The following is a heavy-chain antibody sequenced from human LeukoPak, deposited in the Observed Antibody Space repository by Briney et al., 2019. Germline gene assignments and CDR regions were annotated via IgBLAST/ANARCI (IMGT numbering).Heavy chain of an antibody. D-gene: IGHD1-14*01. CDR3: ASDRPSWATRGYYYMDV. Sequence: SETLSLTCTVSGGSISSYYWSWIRQPAGKGLEWIGRIYTSGSTNYNPSLKSRVTMSVDTSKNQFSLKLSSVTAADTAVYYCASDRPSWATRGYYYMDVWGKGTTVTVSS. V-gene: IGHV4-4*07. J-gene: IGHJ6*03. CDR2: IYTSGST. CDR1: GGSISSYY.